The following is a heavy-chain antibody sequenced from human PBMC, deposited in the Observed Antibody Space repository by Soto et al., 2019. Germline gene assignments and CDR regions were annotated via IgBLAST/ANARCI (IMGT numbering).Heavy chain of an antibody. Sequence: SETLSLTCTVSGDSISSSIFYWGWIRQPPGKGLEWIGSFSYSESTHYNPSLKSRVTISVDTSKNQFSLKLTSVTAADTAVYYCARDKITGLFDYWGQGTLVTVSS. J-gene: IGHJ4*02. CDR1: GDSISSSIFY. D-gene: IGHD2-8*02. CDR3: ARDKITGLFDY. V-gene: IGHV4-39*02. CDR2: FSYSEST.